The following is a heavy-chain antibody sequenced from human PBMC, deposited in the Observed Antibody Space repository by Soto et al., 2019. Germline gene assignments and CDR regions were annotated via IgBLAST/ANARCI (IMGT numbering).Heavy chain of an antibody. D-gene: IGHD6-13*01. CDR1: GFTFGDYS. Sequence: GGSLRLSCTASGFTFGDYSMSWFRQAPGKGLEWVGFIRSKAYGGTTEYAASVKGRFTISRDDSKSIAYLQMNSLKTEDTAVYYCTRGTIAAGSPLLDFWGQGTLVTVSS. CDR2: IRSKAYGGTT. J-gene: IGHJ4*02. CDR3: TRGTIAAGSPLLDF. V-gene: IGHV3-49*03.